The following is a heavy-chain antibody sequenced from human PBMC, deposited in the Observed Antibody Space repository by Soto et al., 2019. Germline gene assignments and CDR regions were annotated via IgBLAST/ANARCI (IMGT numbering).Heavy chain of an antibody. CDR1: GFTFSSYG. CDR3: ARDGPIAAHHFDY. Sequence: QVQLVESGGGVVQPGRSLRLSCAASGFTFSSYGMHWVRQAPGKGLEWVAVIWYDGSNKYYADSVKGRFTISRDNYKNTLYLQMNSLRAEDTAVYYCARDGPIAAHHFDYWGQGTLVTVSS. V-gene: IGHV3-33*01. CDR2: IWYDGSNK. D-gene: IGHD6-6*01. J-gene: IGHJ4*02.